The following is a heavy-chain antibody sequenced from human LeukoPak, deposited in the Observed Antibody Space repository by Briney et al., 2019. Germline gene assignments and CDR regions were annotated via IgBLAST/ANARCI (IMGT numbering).Heavy chain of an antibody. Sequence: QSGGSLRLSCAASGFTFSSYSMNWVRQAPGKGLEWVSSISSSSSYVYYADSVKGRFTISRDNAKNSLYLQMNSLRAEDTAVYYCAPDIVVVPAAPTIVINMDVWGKGTTVTVSS. CDR2: ISSSSSYV. V-gene: IGHV3-21*01. J-gene: IGHJ6*03. CDR1: GFTFSSYS. D-gene: IGHD2-2*01. CDR3: APDIVVVPAAPTIVINMDV.